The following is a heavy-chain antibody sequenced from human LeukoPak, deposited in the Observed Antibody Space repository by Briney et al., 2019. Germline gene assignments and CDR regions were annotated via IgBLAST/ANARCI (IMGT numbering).Heavy chain of an antibody. V-gene: IGHV3-53*01. CDR1: GFTFSSYA. D-gene: IGHD6-6*01. J-gene: IGHJ5*02. CDR2: IYSDNT. CDR3: ARDHSSSSPWFDP. Sequence: GGSLRLSCAASGFTFSSYAMSWVRQAPGKGLEWVSFIYSDNTHYSDSVKGRFTISRDNSKNTLYLQMNSLRAEDTAVYYCARDHSSSSPWFDPWGQGTLVTVSS.